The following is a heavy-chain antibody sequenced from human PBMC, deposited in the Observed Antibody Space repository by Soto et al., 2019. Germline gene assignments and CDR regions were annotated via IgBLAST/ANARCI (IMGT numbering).Heavy chain of an antibody. CDR3: ARTTAVPNTLRSRYFFDY. D-gene: IGHD4-17*01. J-gene: IGHJ4*02. CDR2: VYYSGTT. Sequence: SETLSLTCSVSGGSVSDKTYYWSWIRQPPGKRLEWIGYVYYSGTTNYNPSLKSRVTISVDLSKNRFSLRLSSVTTADTALYYCARTTAVPNTLRSRYFFDYWGQGTLVTVSA. CDR1: GGSVSDKTYY. V-gene: IGHV4-61*01.